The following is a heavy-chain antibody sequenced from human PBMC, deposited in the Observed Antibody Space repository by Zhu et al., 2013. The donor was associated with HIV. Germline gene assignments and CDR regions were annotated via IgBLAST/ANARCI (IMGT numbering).Heavy chain of an antibody. CDR3: ATDGGTAATLYVFES. CDR2: LIPMLGTP. CDR1: GYVFTDYY. D-gene: IGHD6-25*01. Sequence: QEHLAQSGAEVRKPGASVRISCEASGYVFTDYYIHWVRQAPGQGLEWMGTLIPMLGTPNYAQQFLGRLTIDADKSTNTAHMELRGLTFDDTAIYYCATDGGTAATLYVFESWGPGTLVTVSA. J-gene: IGHJ4*02. V-gene: IGHV1-69*06.